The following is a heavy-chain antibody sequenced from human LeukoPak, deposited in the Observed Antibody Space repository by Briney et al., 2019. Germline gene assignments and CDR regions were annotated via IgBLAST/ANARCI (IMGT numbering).Heavy chain of an antibody. CDR3: AKDHVGTWSALDY. J-gene: IGHJ4*02. V-gene: IGHV3-30*02. CDR1: GFTFSNYG. Sequence: SGGSLRLSCAASGFTFSNYGMHWVRQAPGKGLEWVAFIRYDGSNKYYVDSVKGRFILSRDNSRNTLSLEMNSLRAEDTAVYYCAKDHVGTWSALDYWGQGTLVTVSS. D-gene: IGHD6-13*01. CDR2: IRYDGSNK.